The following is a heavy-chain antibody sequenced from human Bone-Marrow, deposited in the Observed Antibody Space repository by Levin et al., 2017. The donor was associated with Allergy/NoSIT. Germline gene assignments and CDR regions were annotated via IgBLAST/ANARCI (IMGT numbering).Heavy chain of an antibody. CDR2: IYSTGTT. V-gene: IGHV3-66*01. J-gene: IGHJ4*02. CDR1: GFTVSSNY. CDR3: SSAPGFTDY. Sequence: PGESLKISCAASGFTVSSNYMAWVRQAPGKGLEWVSVIYSTGTTYYADSVKGRLTISRDNSKNTLYLQMNSLRAEDTAVYYCSSAPGFTDYWGQGSLVPVSS.